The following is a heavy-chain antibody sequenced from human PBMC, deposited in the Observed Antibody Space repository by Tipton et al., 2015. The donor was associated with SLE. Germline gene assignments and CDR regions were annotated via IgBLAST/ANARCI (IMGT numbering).Heavy chain of an antibody. J-gene: IGHJ4*02. CDR3: ARQTGVSTTSDY. CDR2: FYSDGTT. D-gene: IGHD5/OR15-5a*01. CDR1: GFSVSSNY. V-gene: IGHV3-66*02. Sequence: SLRLSCVASGFSVSSNYMSWVRQAPGKGLEWVSAFYSDGTTYYADSVKGRFTISTDISKNTLDLQMNSLRVEDAAMYYCARQTGVSTTSDYWGQGTLVTVSS.